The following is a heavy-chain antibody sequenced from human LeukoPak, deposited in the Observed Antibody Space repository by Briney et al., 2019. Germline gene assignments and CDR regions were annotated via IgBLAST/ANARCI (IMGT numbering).Heavy chain of an antibody. CDR1: GGSISSGSYY. D-gene: IGHD3-3*01. Sequence: SETLSLTCTVSGGSISSGSYYWSWIRQPAGKRLEWIGRIYSSASTNYNPSLKSRVTISVDTTKNQFSLKLSSVTAADTAVYYCASTRNYDLWSGSGYFDLWGRGTLVTVSS. J-gene: IGHJ2*01. CDR2: IYSSAST. V-gene: IGHV4-61*02. CDR3: ASTRNYDLWSGSGYFDL.